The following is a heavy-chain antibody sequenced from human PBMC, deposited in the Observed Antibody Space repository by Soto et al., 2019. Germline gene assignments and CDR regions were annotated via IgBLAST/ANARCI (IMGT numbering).Heavy chain of an antibody. CDR3: ARGEYSTTPSDYYYYGMDV. D-gene: IGHD6-6*01. Sequence: QVPLVQSGAEVKKPGSSVKVSCKASGGTFSSYAISWVRQAPGQGLEWMGGIIPIFGTANYAQKFQGRVTITADESTSTAYMELSSLRSEDTAVYYCARGEYSTTPSDYYYYGMDVWGQGTTVTVSS. V-gene: IGHV1-69*01. J-gene: IGHJ6*02. CDR2: IIPIFGTA. CDR1: GGTFSSYA.